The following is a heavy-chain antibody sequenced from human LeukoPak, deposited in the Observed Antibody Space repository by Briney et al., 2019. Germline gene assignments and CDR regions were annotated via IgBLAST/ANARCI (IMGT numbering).Heavy chain of an antibody. CDR2: ISSSSSYI. V-gene: IGHV3-21*01. J-gene: IGHJ4*02. CDR3: ARGLSPARYYFDY. CDR1: GFTFSSYS. Sequence: GGSLRLSCAASGFTFSSYSMNWVRQAPGKGLEWVSSISSSSSYIYYADSVKGRFTISRDNAKNSLYLQMNSLRAEDTAVYYCARGLSPARYYFDYWGQGTLVTVSS. D-gene: IGHD2-2*01.